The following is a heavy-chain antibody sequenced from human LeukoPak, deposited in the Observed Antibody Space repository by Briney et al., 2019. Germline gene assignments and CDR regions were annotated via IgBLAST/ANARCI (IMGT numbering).Heavy chain of an antibody. D-gene: IGHD6-6*01. CDR1: GYTFTSYA. Sequence: ASVKVSCKASGYTFTSYAMNWVRQAPGQGLEWMGWINTNTGNPTYAQGFTGRFVFSLDTSVSTAYLQISSLKAEDTAVYYCATPFKYSSSNFFYGMDVWGQGTTVTVSS. V-gene: IGHV7-4-1*02. J-gene: IGHJ6*02. CDR3: ATPFKYSSSNFFYGMDV. CDR2: INTNTGNP.